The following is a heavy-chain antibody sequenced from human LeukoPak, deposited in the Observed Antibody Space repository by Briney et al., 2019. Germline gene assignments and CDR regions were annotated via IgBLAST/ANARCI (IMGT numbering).Heavy chain of an antibody. CDR3: TRVGYIDEGIDY. J-gene: IGHJ4*02. D-gene: IGHD5-24*01. CDR2: IKQDGSKE. CDR1: GFPFSSYW. Sequence: GGSLRLSCVASGFPFSSYWMTWVRQAPGKGLEWVANIKQDGSKESYVDSVKGRFTISRDNAKNSLYLQMNSLRAKDTAIYYCTRVGYIDEGIDYWGQGTLVTVSS. V-gene: IGHV3-7*04.